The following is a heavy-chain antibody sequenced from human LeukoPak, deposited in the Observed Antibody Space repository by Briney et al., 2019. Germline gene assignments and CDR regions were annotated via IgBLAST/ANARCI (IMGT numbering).Heavy chain of an antibody. V-gene: IGHV3-53*01. CDR3: ARGYDFWSGSSSGVFDV. Sequence: GGSLRLSCEVSGFSVGTDYMTWIRQAPGKGLVWVSVIHSGGATFYADSVKGRFTISGDTSKNTLSLQMNNLRAEDTGVYYCARGYDFWSGSSSGVFDVWGQGTMVIVSS. CDR2: IHSGGAT. CDR1: GFSVGTDY. J-gene: IGHJ3*01. D-gene: IGHD3-3*01.